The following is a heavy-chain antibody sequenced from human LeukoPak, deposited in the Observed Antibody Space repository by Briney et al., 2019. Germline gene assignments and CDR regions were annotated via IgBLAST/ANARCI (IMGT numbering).Heavy chain of an antibody. V-gene: IGHV3-74*03. CDR2: INSDGSTT. CDR1: GFSFSNYW. J-gene: IGHJ4*02. Sequence: GGSLRLSCAASGFSFSNYWMCWVRQAPGKGLVCVSRINSDGSTTTYADSVKGRFTISRDNAKNTLYLQMNSLRAEDTAVYYCARGYTYGYDYWGQGTLLTVSS. CDR3: ARGYTYGYDY. D-gene: IGHD5-18*01.